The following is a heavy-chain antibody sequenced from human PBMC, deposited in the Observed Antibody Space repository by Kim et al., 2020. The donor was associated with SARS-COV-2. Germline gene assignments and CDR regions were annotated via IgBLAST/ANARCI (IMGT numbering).Heavy chain of an antibody. J-gene: IGHJ4*02. D-gene: IGHD2-2*01. Sequence: NYAQKFQGRVTMTTDTSTSTGYMELRSLRSDDTAVYYCAREGAPAAAIDSWGQGTLVTVSS. V-gene: IGHV1-18*01. CDR3: AREGAPAAAIDS.